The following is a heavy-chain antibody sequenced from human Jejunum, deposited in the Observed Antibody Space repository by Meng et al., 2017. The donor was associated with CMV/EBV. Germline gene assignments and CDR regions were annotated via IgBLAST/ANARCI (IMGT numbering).Heavy chain of an antibody. CDR2: IYYNGSP. D-gene: IGHD5-24*01. CDR1: GRPLRSISYY. CDR3: ARESLRDGYKTVDS. Sequence: GRPLRSISYYWRWLRQPPGKGLEWIGSIYYNGSPYYNPSLKSRVIISVDTSKNQFSLKLTSVTAADTAVYYCARESLRDGYKTVDSWGQGTLVTVSS. J-gene: IGHJ4*02. V-gene: IGHV4-39*07.